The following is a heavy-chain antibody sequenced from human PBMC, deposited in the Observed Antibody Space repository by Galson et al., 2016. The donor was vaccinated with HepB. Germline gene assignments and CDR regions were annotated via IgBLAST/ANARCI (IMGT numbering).Heavy chain of an antibody. V-gene: IGHV4-31*03. CDR3: ARGGVLFYENGGYLIPAGYFQY. CDR2: IYYNGNTT. Sequence: TLSLTCTVSGGSIRSGGYYWSWIRQHPGKGLEWIGHIYYNGNTTTYNPSLKSRITISVDMSKSQFTLNLTSVTAADTAVYYCARGGVLFYENGGYLIPAGYFQYWGQGTLVTVSS. CDR1: GGSIRSGGYY. J-gene: IGHJ1*01. D-gene: IGHD3-22*01.